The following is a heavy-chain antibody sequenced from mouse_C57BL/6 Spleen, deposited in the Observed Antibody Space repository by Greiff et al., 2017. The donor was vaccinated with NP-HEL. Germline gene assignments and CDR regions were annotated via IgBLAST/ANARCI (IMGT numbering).Heavy chain of an antibody. CDR1: GYTFTSYG. J-gene: IGHJ3*01. CDR3: ARDYGSSWFAY. D-gene: IGHD1-1*01. CDR2: IYPRSGNT. Sequence: QVQLKESGAELARPGASVKLSCKASGYTFTSYGLSWVKQRTGQGLEWIGEIYPRSGNTYYNEKFKGKATLTADKSSSTAYMELRSLTSEDSAVYFCARDYGSSWFAYWGQGTLVTVSA. V-gene: IGHV1-81*01.